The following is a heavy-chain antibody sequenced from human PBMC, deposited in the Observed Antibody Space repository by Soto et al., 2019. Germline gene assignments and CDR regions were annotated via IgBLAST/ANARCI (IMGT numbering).Heavy chain of an antibody. CDR3: ARCLWFGYSCDVFDM. CDR1: GGSINSYY. V-gene: IGHV4-59*01. D-gene: IGHD3-10*01. J-gene: IGHJ3*02. Sequence: QVQLQESGPGLVKPSETLSLTCIVSGGSINSYYWSWIRQPPGEGLELIGYIYHTGSTNYNPSLKGRVTISVDMSKNQCCLKLRSVTAADTAVYYCARCLWFGYSCDVFDMWGQGTMVTASS. CDR2: IYHTGST.